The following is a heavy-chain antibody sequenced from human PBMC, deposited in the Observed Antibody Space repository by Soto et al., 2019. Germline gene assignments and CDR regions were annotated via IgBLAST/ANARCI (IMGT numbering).Heavy chain of an antibody. CDR3: ARDFAPYGGYGLIGGMYV. Sequence: ASVKVSCKASGYTFTSYYMHWVRQAPGQGLEWMGIINPSGGSTSYAQKFQGRVTMTRDTSTSTVYMELSSLRSEDTAVYYCARDFAPYGGYGLIGGMYVWGQGTTVTVSS. V-gene: IGHV1-46*01. CDR2: INPSGGST. J-gene: IGHJ6*02. D-gene: IGHD5-12*01. CDR1: GYTFTSYY.